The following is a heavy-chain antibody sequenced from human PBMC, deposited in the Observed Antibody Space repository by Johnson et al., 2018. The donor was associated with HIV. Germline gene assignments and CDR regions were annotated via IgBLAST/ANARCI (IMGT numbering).Heavy chain of an antibody. D-gene: IGHD1-26*01. CDR3: VKGVVGAEDVFDI. Sequence: QVQLVESGGGVVQPGRSLILSCSASGFTFSSYAMHWVRQAPGKGLEWVAVISYDGSNKYYANSVKGRFTISRDNSKKTLYLQMNSLRAEDTAVYYCVKGVVGAEDVFDIWGQGTMVTVSS. V-gene: IGHV3-30*04. CDR1: GFTFSSYA. J-gene: IGHJ3*02. CDR2: ISYDGSNK.